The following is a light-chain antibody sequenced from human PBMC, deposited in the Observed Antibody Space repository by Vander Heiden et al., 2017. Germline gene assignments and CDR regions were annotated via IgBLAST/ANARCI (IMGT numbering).Light chain of an antibody. CDR1: QSISSY. J-gene: IGKJ1*01. V-gene: IGKV1-39*01. Sequence: DIQMTQSPSSLSASVGDRVTITCRASQSISSYLNWYQQKPGKAPKLLIYAASSLQSGVPSRFSGSGSGTDFTLTIIRLQPEDFATYYCQQRDSTPWTFGQGTKVELK. CDR3: QQRDSTPWT. CDR2: AAS.